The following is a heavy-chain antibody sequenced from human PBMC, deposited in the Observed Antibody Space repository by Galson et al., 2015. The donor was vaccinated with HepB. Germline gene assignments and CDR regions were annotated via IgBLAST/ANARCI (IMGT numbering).Heavy chain of an antibody. J-gene: IGHJ4*02. D-gene: IGHD3-9*01. CDR3: ARRAPLRYFDWLLYYFDY. CDR1: GFTFSSYE. V-gene: IGHV3-48*03. Sequence: SLRLSCAASGFTFSSYEMTWVRQAPGKGLEWVSFITSSGSIIYYADSVKGRFTISRDNAKNSLYLQMNSLRVEDTAVYYCARRAPLRYFDWLLYYFDYWGQGTLVTVSS. CDR2: ITSSGSII.